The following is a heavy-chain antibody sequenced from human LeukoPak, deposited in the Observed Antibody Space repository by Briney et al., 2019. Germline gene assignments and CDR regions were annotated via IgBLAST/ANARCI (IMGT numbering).Heavy chain of an antibody. V-gene: IGHV4-61*02. J-gene: IGHJ4*02. CDR3: ASDLGY. Sequence: PSETLSLTCTVSGGSISSGSYYWSWIRQPAGKGLEWIGRIYNSGTTNYSPSLKSRLTISVDTSKNQISLKLNAVTAADTAVYYCASDLGYWGQGTLVTVSS. CDR2: IYNSGTT. CDR1: GGSISSGSYY.